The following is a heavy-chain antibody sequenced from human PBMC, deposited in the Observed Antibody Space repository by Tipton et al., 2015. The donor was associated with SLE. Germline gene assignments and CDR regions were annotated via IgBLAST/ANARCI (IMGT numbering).Heavy chain of an antibody. J-gene: IGHJ4*02. Sequence: QSGPEVKKPGSSVKVSCKASGGTFSSYTISWVRQAPGQGLEWMGGIIPIFGTANYAQKFQGRVTITADKSTSTAYMELSSLRSEDTAVYYCARGGPLTILGLFDYWGQGTLVTVSS. V-gene: IGHV1-69*06. CDR1: GGTFSSYT. D-gene: IGHD3-3*01. CDR2: IIPIFGTA. CDR3: ARGGPLTILGLFDY.